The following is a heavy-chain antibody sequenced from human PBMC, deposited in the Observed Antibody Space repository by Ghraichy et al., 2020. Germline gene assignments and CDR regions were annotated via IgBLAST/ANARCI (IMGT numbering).Heavy chain of an antibody. D-gene: IGHD3-22*01. J-gene: IGHJ4*01. CDR1: GGPITSYY. Sequence: SETLSLTCTVSGGPITSYYWSWIRQPPGKGLEWNGYVYFSGITSYNPSLESRITMSVDTSANQFSLKLSSVTASATATYYCARLSAYYYDNSGYSFDYWGYGTRLTVS. CDR3: ARLSAYYYDNSGYSFDY. V-gene: IGHV4-59*08. CDR2: VYFSGIT.